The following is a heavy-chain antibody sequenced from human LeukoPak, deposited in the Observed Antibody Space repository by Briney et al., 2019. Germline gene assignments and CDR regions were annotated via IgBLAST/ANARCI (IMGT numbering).Heavy chain of an antibody. CDR1: GFTFSSYG. CDR3: AKEKKWLRAFDY. V-gene: IGHV3-30*02. CDR2: IRYDGSNK. Sequence: GGSLRFSCAASGFTFSSYGMHWVRQAPGKGLEWVAFIRYDGSNKYYADSVKGRFTISTDNSKNTLYLQMNSLRAEDTAVYYCAKEKKWLRAFDYWGQGTLVTVSS. D-gene: IGHD5-12*01. J-gene: IGHJ4*02.